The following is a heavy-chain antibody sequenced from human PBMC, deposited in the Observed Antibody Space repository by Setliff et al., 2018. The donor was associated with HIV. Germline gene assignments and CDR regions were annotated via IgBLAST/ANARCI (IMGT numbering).Heavy chain of an antibody. CDR2: IYPSGGST. V-gene: IGHV1-46*01. J-gene: IGHJ4*02. CDR1: GYTSTSYY. Sequence: ASVKVSCKASGYTSTSYYMHWVRQAPGQGLEWMGIIYPSGGSTSYAQKFQGRVTMTRDTTTSTVYMQLSSLRSEDTAVYYCATSSVAMTAGGDLDYWGQGTLVTVS. D-gene: IGHD6-13*01. CDR3: ATSSVAMTAGGDLDY.